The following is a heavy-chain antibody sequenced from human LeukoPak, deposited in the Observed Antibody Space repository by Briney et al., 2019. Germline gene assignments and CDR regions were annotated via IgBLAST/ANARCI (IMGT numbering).Heavy chain of an antibody. J-gene: IGHJ5*02. CDR2: ISYDGSNK. CDR1: GFTFSSYG. CDR3: ANDVGSWFDP. Sequence: PGGSLRLSCAASGFTFSSYGMHWVRQAPGKGLEWVAVISYDGSNKYYADSVKGRFTISRDNSKNTLYLQMNSLRAEDTAVYYCANDVGSWFDPWGQGTLVTVSS. D-gene: IGHD1-26*01. V-gene: IGHV3-30*18.